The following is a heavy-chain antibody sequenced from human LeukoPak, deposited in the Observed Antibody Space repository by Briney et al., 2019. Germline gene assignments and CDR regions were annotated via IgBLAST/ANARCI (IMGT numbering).Heavy chain of an antibody. J-gene: IGHJ1*01. D-gene: IGHD4-17*01. CDR1: GFTFSSYS. CDR3: ASLLTTVTTEYFQH. CDR2: ISSSSSYI. V-gene: IGHV3-21*01. Sequence: PGGSLRLSCAASGFTFSSYSMNWVRQAPGKGLEWVSSISSSSSYIYYADSVKGRFTISRDNAKNSLYLQMNSLRAEDTAVYSRASLLTTVTTEYFQHWGQGTLVTVSS.